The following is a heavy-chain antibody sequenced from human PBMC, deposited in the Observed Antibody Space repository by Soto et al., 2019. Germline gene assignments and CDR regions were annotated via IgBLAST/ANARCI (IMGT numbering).Heavy chain of an antibody. V-gene: IGHV3-66*01. D-gene: IGHD6-13*01. CDR3: ARERRSSSWDWFDP. Sequence: GGSLRLSCAASGFTVSSNYMSWVRQAPGKGLEWVSVIYSGGSTYYADSVKGRFTISRDNSKNTLYLQMNSPRAEDTAVYYCARERRSSSWDWFDPWGQGTLVTVSS. CDR1: GFTVSSNY. CDR2: IYSGGST. J-gene: IGHJ5*02.